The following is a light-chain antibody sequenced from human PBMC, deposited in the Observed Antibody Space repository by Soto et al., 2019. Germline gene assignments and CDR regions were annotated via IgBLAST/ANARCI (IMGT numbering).Light chain of an antibody. J-gene: IGLJ2*01. CDR3: CSYAGSYTWV. CDR2: DVS. Sequence: QSVLTQPRSVSGSPGQSVTISCTGTSSDVGGYNYVSWYQQHPGKAPKLMIYDVSKRPSGVPDRFSGSKSGNTASLTISGLHAEDEADYYCCSYAGSYTWVFGGGTKLPVL. V-gene: IGLV2-11*01. CDR1: SSDVGGYNY.